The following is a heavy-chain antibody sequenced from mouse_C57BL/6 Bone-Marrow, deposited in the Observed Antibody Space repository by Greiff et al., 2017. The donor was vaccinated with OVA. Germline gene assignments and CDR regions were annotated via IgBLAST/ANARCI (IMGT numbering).Heavy chain of an antibody. V-gene: IGHV5-12*01. CDR2: ISNGGGST. Sequence: EVKLMESGGGLVQPGGSLKLSCAASGFTFSDYYMYWVRQTPEKRLEWVAYISNGGGSTYYPDTVKGRFTISRDNAKNTLYLQMSRLKSEDTAMYYCARPHYYGSSYPYFDYWGQGTTLTVSS. J-gene: IGHJ2*01. CDR3: ARPHYYGSSYPYFDY. D-gene: IGHD1-1*01. CDR1: GFTFSDYY.